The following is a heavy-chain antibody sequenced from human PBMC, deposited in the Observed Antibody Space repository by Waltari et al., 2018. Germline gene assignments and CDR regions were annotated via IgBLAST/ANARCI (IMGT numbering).Heavy chain of an antibody. CDR2: IKQDGSEK. D-gene: IGHD3-3*01. Sequence: EVQLVESGGGLVQPGGSLRLSCDASGFTFSSSWMSGVRQAPGKGLEWVANIKQDGSEKYYVDSVKGRFTISRDNAKNSLYLQMNSLRAEDTAVYYCARALRFLEWLLDYFDYWGQGTLVTVSS. CDR3: ARALRFLEWLLDYFDY. J-gene: IGHJ4*02. CDR1: GFTFSSSW. V-gene: IGHV3-7*04.